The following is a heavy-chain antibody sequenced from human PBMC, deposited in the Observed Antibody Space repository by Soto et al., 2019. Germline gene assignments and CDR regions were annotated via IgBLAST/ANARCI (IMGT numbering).Heavy chain of an antibody. D-gene: IGHD6-13*01. V-gene: IGHV3-23*01. CDR2: ISGSGGST. Sequence: GGSLRLSCAASGFTFSSYAMSWVRQAPGKGLEWVSAISGSGGSTYYADSVKGRFIISRDNSKNTLYLQMNSLRAEDTAVYYCATSRPTSSWYFDYCGKRTLVTVSS. CDR1: GFTFSSYA. CDR3: ATSRPTSSWYFDY. J-gene: IGHJ4*02.